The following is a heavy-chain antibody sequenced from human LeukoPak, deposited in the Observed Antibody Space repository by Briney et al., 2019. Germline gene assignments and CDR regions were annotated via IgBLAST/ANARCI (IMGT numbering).Heavy chain of an antibody. CDR3: ARDRGYYGMDV. D-gene: IGHD5-12*01. CDR1: GGSVRSGSYY. Sequence: SETLSLTCTVSGGSVRSGSYYWRWIRQPPGKGLEWIGHIYYSGSTTYNPSLKSRVTISVDTSKNQFSLKLSSVTAADTAVYYCARDRGYYGMDVWGQGTTVTVSS. CDR2: IYYSGST. J-gene: IGHJ6*02. V-gene: IGHV4-61*01.